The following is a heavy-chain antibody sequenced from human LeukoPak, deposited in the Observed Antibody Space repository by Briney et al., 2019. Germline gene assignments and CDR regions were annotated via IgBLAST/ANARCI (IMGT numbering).Heavy chain of an antibody. CDR1: GGSISSGSYY. D-gene: IGHD3-10*01. CDR3: AKHYMGSSYNHGLDC. Sequence: PSEALSLTCTVSGGSISSGSYYWVWIRQPPGKGLEWIGTIYYSGTTYYNPSLKSRVTISVDTSKNQFSLRLSSVTAADTALYYCAKHYMGSSYNHGLDCWGQGTLVTVSS. V-gene: IGHV4-39*01. CDR2: IYYSGTT. J-gene: IGHJ4*02.